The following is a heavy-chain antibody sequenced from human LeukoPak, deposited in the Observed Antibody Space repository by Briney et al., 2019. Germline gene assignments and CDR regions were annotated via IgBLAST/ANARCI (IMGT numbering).Heavy chain of an antibody. D-gene: IGHD2-2*01. CDR1: GFTFSSYG. CDR2: IWVDGSNK. CDR3: ARGDCSSTSCYVYYYYGMDV. J-gene: IGHJ6*02. V-gene: IGHV3-33*01. Sequence: GGSLRLSCAASGFTFSSYGMHWVRQAPGKGLEWVAIIWVDGSNKYYADSVKGRFTISRDNSKNTLYLQMNSLRAEDTAVYYCARGDCSSTSCYVYYYYGMDVWGQGTTVTVSS.